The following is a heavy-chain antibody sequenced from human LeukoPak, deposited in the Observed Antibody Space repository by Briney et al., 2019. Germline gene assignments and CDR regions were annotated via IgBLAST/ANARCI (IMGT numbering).Heavy chain of an antibody. J-gene: IGHJ6*03. CDR2: MNPNSGNT. CDR1: GGTFTSYD. D-gene: IGHD4-23*01. Sequence: ASVKVSCKASGGTFTSYDINWVRQATGQRLEWMGWMNPNSGNTGYTQKFPGRVTMTRNTSISTAHMELSSLRSDDTAVYYCARGHYGGNIPRYYYMDVWGKGTTVAVSS. V-gene: IGHV1-8*01. CDR3: ARGHYGGNIPRYYYMDV.